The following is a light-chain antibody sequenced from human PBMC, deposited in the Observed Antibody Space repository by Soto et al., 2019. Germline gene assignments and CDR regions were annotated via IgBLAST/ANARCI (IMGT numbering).Light chain of an antibody. CDR3: QQYETFSGT. Sequence: EIQVTQSPSTMYASVGYTVTVTCXASQSVSGWLAWYQQKPGEAPKLLIYDASALPRGVPSRFSGSGSGTKFTLTIASLQPDDFATYYCQQYETFSGTFGPGTKVDI. J-gene: IGKJ1*01. V-gene: IGKV1-5*01. CDR1: QSVSGW. CDR2: DAS.